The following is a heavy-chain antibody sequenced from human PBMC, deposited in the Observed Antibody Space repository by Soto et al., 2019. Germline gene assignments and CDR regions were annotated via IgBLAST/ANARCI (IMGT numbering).Heavy chain of an antibody. V-gene: IGHV3-9*01. J-gene: IGHJ4*02. Sequence: GGSLRLSCAASGFSFHDHATHWVRQAPGKGLEWVSFISWNGVMKGYVDPVKGRFTISRDNAKNSLYLQMYSLRPEDTAFYYCAQVWSGNARSGFDSWGQGTLVTVAS. CDR1: GFSFHDHA. CDR3: AQVWSGNARSGFDS. D-gene: IGHD2-2*01. CDR2: ISWNGVMK.